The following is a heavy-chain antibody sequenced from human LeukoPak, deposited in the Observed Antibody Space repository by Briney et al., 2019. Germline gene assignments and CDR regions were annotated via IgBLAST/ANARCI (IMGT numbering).Heavy chain of an antibody. V-gene: IGHV1-2*02. CDR2: INPNSGGT. CDR3: ARGFGYNWNYFDY. J-gene: IGHJ4*02. CDR1: GYTFTDYY. D-gene: IGHD1-20*01. Sequence: GASVKVSCKASGYTFTDYYMHWVRQAPGQGLEWMGWINPNSGGTNYAQKFQGRVTMTRDTSISTAYMELSRLRSDDTAVYYCARGFGYNWNYFDYWGQGTLVTVSS.